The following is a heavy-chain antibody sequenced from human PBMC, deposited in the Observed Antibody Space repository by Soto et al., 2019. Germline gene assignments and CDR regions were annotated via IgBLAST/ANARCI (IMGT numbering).Heavy chain of an antibody. CDR3: ARSEWLRSAGYYYYGMDV. CDR2: IIPIFGTA. V-gene: IGHV1-69*06. Sequence: SVKVSCKAPGGTFSSYAISWVRQAPGQGLEWMGGIIPIFGTANYAQKFQGRVTITADKSTSTAYMELSSLRSEDTAVYYCARSEWLRSAGYYYYGMDVWGQGTTVTVSS. J-gene: IGHJ6*02. D-gene: IGHD5-12*01. CDR1: GGTFSSYA.